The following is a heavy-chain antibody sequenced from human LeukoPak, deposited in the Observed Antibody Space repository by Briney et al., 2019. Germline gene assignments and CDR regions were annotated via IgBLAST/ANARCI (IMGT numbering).Heavy chain of an antibody. J-gene: IGHJ4*02. CDR2: ISSSSSYI. D-gene: IGHD3-10*01. Sequence: NPGGSLRLSCAASGFTFSSYSMNWVRQAPGKGLEWVSSISSSSSYIYYADSVKGRFTISRDNAKNPLYLQMNSLRAEDTAVYYCARVSVLLWFGELIPHYFDYWGQGTLVTVSS. CDR3: ARVSVLLWFGELIPHYFDY. V-gene: IGHV3-21*01. CDR1: GFTFSSYS.